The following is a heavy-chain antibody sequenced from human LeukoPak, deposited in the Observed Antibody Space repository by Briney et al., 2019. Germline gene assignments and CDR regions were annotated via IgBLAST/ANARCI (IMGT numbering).Heavy chain of an antibody. CDR2: ISKDESNK. J-gene: IGHJ6*03. Sequence: GGSLRLSCVASGFSFSTFGMHWVRQTPGKGLEWVSHISKDESNKYYADSVKGRFTISRDNSKNTLYLQMNSLRAEDTAVYYCAKPPSSSSPYYYYYYMDVWGKGTTVTVSS. CDR1: GFSFSTFG. V-gene: IGHV3-30*18. D-gene: IGHD6-6*01. CDR3: AKPPSSSSPYYYYYYMDV.